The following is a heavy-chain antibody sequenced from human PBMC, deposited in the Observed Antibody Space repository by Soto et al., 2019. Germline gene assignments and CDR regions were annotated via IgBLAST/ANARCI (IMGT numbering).Heavy chain of an antibody. CDR3: ARMYYYDSSALEGDWFDT. V-gene: IGHV4-30-4*01. CDR1: GGSISSGDYY. D-gene: IGHD3-22*01. J-gene: IGHJ5*02. Sequence: SETLSLTCTVSGGSISSGDYYWSWIRQPPGKGLEWIGYIYYSGSTYYNPSLKSRVTISVDTSKNQFSLKLSSVTAADTAVYYCARMYYYDSSALEGDWFDTWGQGTLVTVSS. CDR2: IYYSGST.